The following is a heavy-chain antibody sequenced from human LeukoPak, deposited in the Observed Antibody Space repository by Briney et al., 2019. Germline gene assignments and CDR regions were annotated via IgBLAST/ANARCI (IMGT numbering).Heavy chain of an antibody. CDR1: GYTFTSYG. D-gene: IGHD3-10*02. CDR2: ISAYNGNT. Sequence: ASVKVSCKASGYTFTSYGISWVRQAPGQGLEWMGWISAYNGNTNYAQKLQGRVTMTTDTSTSTAYMELRSLRSDDTAVYYCASSRFGGDYFDYWGQGTLVTVSS. V-gene: IGHV1-18*01. J-gene: IGHJ4*02. CDR3: ASSRFGGDYFDY.